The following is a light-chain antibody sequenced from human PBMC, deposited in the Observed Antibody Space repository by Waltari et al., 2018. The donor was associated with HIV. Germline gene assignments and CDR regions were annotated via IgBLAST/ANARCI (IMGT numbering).Light chain of an antibody. CDR3: SSYTSSSTLEV. CDR1: SSDVGGYNY. Sequence: QSALTQPASVSGSPGQSLTISCTGTSSDVGGYNYVSWYQQHPGKAPKLMIYDVSNRPSGVSIRFAGSKSGNTASLTISGLQAEDEADYYCSSYTSSSTLEVFGGGTKLTVL. V-gene: IGLV2-14*03. J-gene: IGLJ3*02. CDR2: DVS.